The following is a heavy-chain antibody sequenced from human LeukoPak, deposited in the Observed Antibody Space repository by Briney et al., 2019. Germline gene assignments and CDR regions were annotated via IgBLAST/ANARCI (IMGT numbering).Heavy chain of an antibody. CDR2: IYYSGST. J-gene: IGHJ4*02. CDR1: GGSISSSSYY. Sequence: SETLSLTCTVSGGSISSSSYYWGWIRQPPGKGLEWIGSIYYSGSTYYNPSLKSRVTISVDTSKNQFSLKLSSVTAADTAVYYCARHTAALYYFDYRGQGTLVTVSS. V-gene: IGHV4-39*01. CDR3: ARHTAALYYFDY. D-gene: IGHD3-16*01.